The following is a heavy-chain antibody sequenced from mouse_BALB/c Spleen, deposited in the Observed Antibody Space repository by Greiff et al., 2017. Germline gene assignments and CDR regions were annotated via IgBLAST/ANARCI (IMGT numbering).Heavy chain of an antibody. CDR3: ARDRYDYYYAMDY. CDR2: IWGDGST. D-gene: IGHD2-14*01. Sequence: VMLVESGPGLVAPSQSLSITCTVSGFSLTGYGVNWVRQPPGKGLEWLGMIWGDGSTDYNSALKSRLSISKDNSKSQVFLKMNSLQTDDTARYYCARDRYDYYYAMDYWGQGTSVTVSS. J-gene: IGHJ4*01. V-gene: IGHV2-6-7*01. CDR1: GFSLTGYG.